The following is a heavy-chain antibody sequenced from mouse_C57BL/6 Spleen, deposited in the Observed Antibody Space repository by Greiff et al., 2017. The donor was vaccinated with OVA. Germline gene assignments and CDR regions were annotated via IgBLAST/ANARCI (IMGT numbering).Heavy chain of an antibody. Sequence: QVTLKESGAELAKPGASVKLSCKASGYTFTSYWMHWVKQRPGQGLEWIGYINPSSGYTKYNQKFKDKATLTADKSSSTAYMQLSSLTYEDAAVYYCARADYGSSYDYATDDWGQGTSVTVSS. CDR1: GYTFTSYW. CDR3: ARADYGSSYDYATDD. J-gene: IGHJ4*01. V-gene: IGHV1-7*01. D-gene: IGHD1-1*01. CDR2: INPSSGYT.